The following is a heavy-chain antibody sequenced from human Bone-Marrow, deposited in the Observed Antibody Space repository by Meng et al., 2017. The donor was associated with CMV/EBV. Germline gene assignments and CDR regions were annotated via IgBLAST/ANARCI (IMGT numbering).Heavy chain of an antibody. J-gene: IGHJ4*02. CDR3: ARMRLSGWADD. Sequence: GSPRLSCTVSGGSISSSNYYWGWIRQPPGQGLEWIGSIYYSGITYYNPSLKSRVTISVDTSKNQFSLKLSSVTAADTAVYYCARMRLSGWADDWGQGTLVTVSS. CDR2: IYYSGIT. V-gene: IGHV4-39*07. D-gene: IGHD3-16*02. CDR1: GGSISSSNYY.